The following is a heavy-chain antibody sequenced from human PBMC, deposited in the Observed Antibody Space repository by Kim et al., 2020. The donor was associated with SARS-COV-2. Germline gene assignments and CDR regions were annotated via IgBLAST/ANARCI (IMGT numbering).Heavy chain of an antibody. D-gene: IGHD3-9*01. CDR2: ISYDGSNK. CDR1: GFTFSSYG. Sequence: GGSLRLSCAASGFTFSSYGMHWVRQAPGKGLEWVAVISYDGSNKYYADSVKGRFTISRDNSKNTLYLQMNSLRAEDTAVYYCAKEGWDILTGYAQSYFDYWGQGTLVTVSS. CDR3: AKEGWDILTGYAQSYFDY. V-gene: IGHV3-30*18. J-gene: IGHJ4*02.